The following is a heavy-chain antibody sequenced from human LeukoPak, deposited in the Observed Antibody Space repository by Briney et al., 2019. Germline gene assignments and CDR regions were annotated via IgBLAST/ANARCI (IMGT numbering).Heavy chain of an antibody. J-gene: IGHJ4*02. Sequence: GGSLRLSCAASGFTFSSYAMSWVRQAPGKGLEWVSAISGSGGSTYYADSVKGWFTISRGNSKNTLYLQMNSLRAEDTAVYYCAKASAAPGDFDYWGQGTLVTVSS. CDR2: ISGSGGST. D-gene: IGHD6-13*01. CDR1: GFTFSSYA. CDR3: AKASAAPGDFDY. V-gene: IGHV3-23*01.